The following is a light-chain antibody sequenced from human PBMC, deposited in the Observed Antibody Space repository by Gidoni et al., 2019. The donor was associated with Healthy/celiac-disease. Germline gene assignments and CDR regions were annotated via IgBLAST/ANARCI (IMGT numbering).Light chain of an antibody. V-gene: IGKV1-33*01. Sequence: DIQMTQSSSSLSASVGDRVTITCQASQDISNYLNWYQQKPGKAPKLLIYDASNLETGVPSRFSGSGSGTDFTFTISSLQPEDIATYYCQQYGNLPPLTFGGXTKVEIK. CDR2: DAS. J-gene: IGKJ4*01. CDR3: QQYGNLPPLT. CDR1: QDISNY.